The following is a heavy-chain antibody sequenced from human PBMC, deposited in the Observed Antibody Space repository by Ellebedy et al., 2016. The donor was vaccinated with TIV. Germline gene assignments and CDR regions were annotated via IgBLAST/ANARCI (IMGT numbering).Heavy chain of an antibody. CDR2: IGDTAHNT. V-gene: IGHV3-23*01. CDR3: AKARGSSVIDYNYYGMDV. J-gene: IGHJ6*02. Sequence: GESLKISXTASGFTFSNYAMTWVRQAPGKGLEWVSGIGDTAHNTYYVYSVKGRFTISRDNSENTLYLQMNSLRAEDTAVYYCAKARGSSVIDYNYYGMDVWGQGTTVTVSS. CDR1: GFTFSNYA.